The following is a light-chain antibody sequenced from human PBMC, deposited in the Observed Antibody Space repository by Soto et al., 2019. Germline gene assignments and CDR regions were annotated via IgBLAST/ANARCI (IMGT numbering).Light chain of an antibody. V-gene: IGKV3-20*01. CDR1: QSISSRY. Sequence: VLTPCPGSLFLSAVERVALCWGASQSISSRYLAWYQQKPGQVPRLLIYGASSRATGIPDRFSGSGSGTDFTLTISRLEPEDFAVYYCQQYGSSPWTFGQGTKVDIK. CDR3: QQYGSSPWT. CDR2: GAS. J-gene: IGKJ1*01.